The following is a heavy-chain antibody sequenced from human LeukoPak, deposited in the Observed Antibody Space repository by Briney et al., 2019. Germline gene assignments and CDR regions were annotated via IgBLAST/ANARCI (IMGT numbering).Heavy chain of an antibody. CDR3: ARDLTDYYELDY. D-gene: IGHD3-22*01. J-gene: IGHJ4*02. Sequence: SETLSLTCTVAVGSISSYYWNWIRQPAGKGLEWIGRIYTSGSTNYNPSLKSRVTMSVDTSKNQFSLNLISVTAADTAVYYCARDLTDYYELDYWGQGTLVTVSS. CDR1: VGSISSYY. CDR2: IYTSGST. V-gene: IGHV4-4*07.